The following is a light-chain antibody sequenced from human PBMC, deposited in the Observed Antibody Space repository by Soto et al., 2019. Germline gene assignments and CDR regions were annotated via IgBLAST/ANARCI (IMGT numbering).Light chain of an antibody. V-gene: IGKV3-20*01. J-gene: IGKJ1*01. CDR2: LAS. CDR1: QSITNKY. CDR3: QPYASSPWT. Sequence: ELVLTQSPGTLSLSPGERATLSCRASQSITNKYLAWYQQKPGQAPRLLIYLASNRAAGIPDRFSGSGSGADFTLTINRLEPEDFAVYHCQPYASSPWTFGQGTKVDIK.